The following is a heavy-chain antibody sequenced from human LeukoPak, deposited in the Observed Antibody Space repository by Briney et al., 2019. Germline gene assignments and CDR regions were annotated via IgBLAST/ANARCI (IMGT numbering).Heavy chain of an antibody. V-gene: IGHV4-39*01. CDR2: IYYSGST. Sequence: SETPSLTCTVSGGSISSSSYYWGWIRQPPRKGLEWIGSIYYSGSTYYNPSLKSRVTISVDTSKNQFSLKLSSVTAADTAVYYFARRDSSGWYYAFDIWGEGTTVTVSS. CDR3: ARRDSSGWYYAFDI. CDR1: GGSISSSSYY. D-gene: IGHD6-19*01. J-gene: IGHJ3*02.